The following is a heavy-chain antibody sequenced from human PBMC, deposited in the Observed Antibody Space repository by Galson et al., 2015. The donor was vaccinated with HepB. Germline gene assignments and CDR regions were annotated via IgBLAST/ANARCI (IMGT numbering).Heavy chain of an antibody. CDR3: ASASTMIRGIFFQKKYGLDV. V-gene: IGHV1-69*06. CDR2: IIPLFNTS. J-gene: IGHJ6*02. D-gene: IGHD3-10*01. CDR1: GGTFRSYA. Sequence: SVKVSCKASGGTFRSYAISWVRQAPGQGLEWMGGIIPLFNTSNYALKFPDRVTITADKSTNTSYMELTSLRSADTAVYYCASASTMIRGIFFQKKYGLDVWGQGATVTVSS.